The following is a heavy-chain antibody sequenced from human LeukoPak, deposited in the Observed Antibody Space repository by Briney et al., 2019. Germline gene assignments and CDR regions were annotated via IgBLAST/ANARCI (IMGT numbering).Heavy chain of an antibody. D-gene: IGHD5-18*01. CDR3: ARGGYTYSSAIYYFAY. J-gene: IGHJ4*02. Sequence: SGGSLRLSCAASGFNLRSYEMNWVRQAPGKGLEWVSFISSSGTTPYYADSVKGRFTISRDNAKNSLYLQMNSLRAEDTAVYYCARGGYTYSSAIYYFAYWGQGTLVTVSS. V-gene: IGHV3-48*03. CDR2: ISSSGTTP. CDR1: GFNLRSYE.